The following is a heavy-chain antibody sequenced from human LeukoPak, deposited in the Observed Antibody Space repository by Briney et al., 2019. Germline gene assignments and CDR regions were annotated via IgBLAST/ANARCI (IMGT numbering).Heavy chain of an antibody. V-gene: IGHV3-23*01. D-gene: IGHD3-22*01. CDR3: AKDSGALRRYYYDSSGYLDY. CDR1: GSTFSSYA. Sequence: GGSLRLSCAASGSTFSSYAMSWVRQAPGKGLEWVSAISGSGGSTYYADSVKGRFTISRDNSKNTLYLQMNSLRAEDTAVYYCAKDSGALRRYYYDSSGYLDYWGQGTLVTVSS. J-gene: IGHJ4*02. CDR2: ISGSGGST.